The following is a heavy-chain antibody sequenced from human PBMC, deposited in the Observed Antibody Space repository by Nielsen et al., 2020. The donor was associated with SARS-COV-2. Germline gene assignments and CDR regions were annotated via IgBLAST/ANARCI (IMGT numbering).Heavy chain of an antibody. CDR3: AKDREWYYYGMDV. CDR1: GFTFSSYG. CDR2: ISYDGSNK. Sequence: GGSLRLSCAASGFTFSSYGMHWVRQAPGKGLEWVAVISYDGSNKYYADSVKGRFTISRDNSKNTLYLQMNSLRAEDTAVYYCAKDREWYYYGMDVWGQGTTVTVSS. D-gene: IGHD2-8*01. V-gene: IGHV3-30*18. J-gene: IGHJ6*02.